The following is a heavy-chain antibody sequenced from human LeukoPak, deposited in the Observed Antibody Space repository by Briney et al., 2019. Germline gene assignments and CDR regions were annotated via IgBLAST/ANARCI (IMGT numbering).Heavy chain of an antibody. J-gene: IGHJ5*02. CDR3: ARGLLANWFDP. V-gene: IGHV3-74*01. D-gene: IGHD2-15*01. CDR2: ISGDGSST. CDR1: GFTFSNSW. Sequence: GGSLRLSCAASGFTFSNSWMHWVRQAPGEGLVWVSRISGDGSSTNNADSVKGRFTISRDNAKNSLYVQMNSLRDEDTGVYYCARGLLANWFDPWGQGTLVTVSS.